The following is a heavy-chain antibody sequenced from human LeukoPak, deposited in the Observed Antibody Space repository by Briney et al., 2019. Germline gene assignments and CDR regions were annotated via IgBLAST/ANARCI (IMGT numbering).Heavy chain of an antibody. Sequence: GGSLRLSCATSGFTFGSHAMSWVRQAPGKGLEWVSTISSSGGSTYYADSVKGRFTVSRDNSKNTLYLQTNSLRAEDTAVYYCAKTLFDCSGGSCYSDFDYWGQGTLVTVSS. D-gene: IGHD2-15*01. CDR2: ISSSGGST. CDR3: AKTLFDCSGGSCYSDFDY. CDR1: GFTFGSHA. V-gene: IGHV3-23*01. J-gene: IGHJ4*02.